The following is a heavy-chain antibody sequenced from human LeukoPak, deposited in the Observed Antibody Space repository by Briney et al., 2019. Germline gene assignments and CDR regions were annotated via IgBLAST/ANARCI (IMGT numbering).Heavy chain of an antibody. CDR2: ISAYNGNT. CDR3: ARDHDSSGYYPYFDY. Sequence: EASVKVSCKASGYTFTSYGISWVRQAPGQGLEWMGWISAYNGNTIYAQKLQGRVTMTTDTSTSTAYMELRSLRSDDTAVYYCARDHDSSGYYPYFDYWGQGTLVTVSS. J-gene: IGHJ4*02. V-gene: IGHV1-18*01. CDR1: GYTFTSYG. D-gene: IGHD3-22*01.